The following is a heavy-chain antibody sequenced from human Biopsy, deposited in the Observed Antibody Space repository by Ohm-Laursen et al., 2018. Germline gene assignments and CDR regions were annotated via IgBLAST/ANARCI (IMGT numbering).Heavy chain of an antibody. V-gene: IGHV1-69*06. CDR3: ATKLTGYFHH. CDR2: NIPILGTG. D-gene: IGHD3-9*01. Sequence: ASVKVSCKAPGGTFSNYGVNWVRQAPGQGLEWLGGNIPILGTGNYAQKFQDRVTVAADTSTTTATMELRSLRSDDTAVYYCATKLTGYFHHWGQGTLVIVSS. J-gene: IGHJ1*01. CDR1: GGTFSNYG.